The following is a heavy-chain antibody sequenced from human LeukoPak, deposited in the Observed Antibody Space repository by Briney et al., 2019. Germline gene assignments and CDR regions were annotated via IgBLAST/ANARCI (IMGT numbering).Heavy chain of an antibody. D-gene: IGHD4-17*01. CDR1: GYTFTSYG. Sequence: ASVKVSCKASGYTFTSYGISWVRQAPGQRLEWMGWINAGNGDTKYSQKFQGRVTITRDTSASTAYMELSSLRSEDTAVFYCARDRWVTTVNFDYWGQGTLVTVSS. CDR3: ARDRWVTTVNFDY. J-gene: IGHJ4*02. V-gene: IGHV1-3*01. CDR2: INAGNGDT.